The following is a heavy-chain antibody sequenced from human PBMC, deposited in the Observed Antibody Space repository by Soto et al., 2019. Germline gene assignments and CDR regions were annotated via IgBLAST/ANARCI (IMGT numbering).Heavy chain of an antibody. CDR1: GFTFSSYG. V-gene: IGHV3-33*01. D-gene: IGHD6-19*01. Sequence: QVQLVESGGGVVQPGRSLRLSCAASGFTFSSYGMHWVRQAPGKGLEWVAVIWYDGSNKYYADSVKGRFTISRDNSKNTLYLQMNSLRAEDTAVYYCARDSSGFELYGMDVWGQGTTVTVSS. J-gene: IGHJ6*02. CDR2: IWYDGSNK. CDR3: ARDSSGFELYGMDV.